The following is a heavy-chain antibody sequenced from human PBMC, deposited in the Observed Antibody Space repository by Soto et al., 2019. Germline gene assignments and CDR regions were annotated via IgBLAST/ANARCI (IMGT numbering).Heavy chain of an antibody. CDR1: GGSISSGDYY. J-gene: IGHJ6*02. D-gene: IGHD3-22*01. CDR3: VVGGRSYDSSGFHHFYYGMDV. Sequence: QVQLQESGPGLVKPSQTLSLTCTVSGGSISSGDYYWSWIRQPPGKGLEWIGYIYYSGSTYYNPSLKSRVTISVDTSKNQFSLKLSSVTAADTAVYYCVVGGRSYDSSGFHHFYYGMDVWGQGTTVTVSS. V-gene: IGHV4-30-4*01. CDR2: IYYSGST.